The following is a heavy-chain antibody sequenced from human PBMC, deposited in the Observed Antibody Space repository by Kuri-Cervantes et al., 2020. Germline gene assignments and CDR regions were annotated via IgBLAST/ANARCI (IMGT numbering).Heavy chain of an antibody. CDR1: GFTFSSYS. CDR2: ISSSSSYI. J-gene: IGHJ4*02. D-gene: IGHD1-26*01. CDR3: AKGLGSYFSSALQY. V-gene: IGHV3-21*04. Sequence: GGSLRLSCAASGFTFSSYSMNWVRQAPGKGLEWVSSISSSSSYIYYADSVKGRFTISRDNAKNSLYLQMNSLRAEDTAVYYCAKGLGSYFSSALQYWGQGTLVTVSS.